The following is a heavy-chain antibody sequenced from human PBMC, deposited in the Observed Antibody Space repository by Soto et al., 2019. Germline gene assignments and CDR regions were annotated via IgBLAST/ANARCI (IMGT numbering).Heavy chain of an antibody. Sequence: QVQLQESGPGLVKPSQTLSLTCTVSGDSITSGDYYWSWVRQPPGKGLEWIGYIFYSGSTYYKASLKSRVTISLDMSRNQFSLKLTSVTAADTAFYYCARAEVAVAGSGWFDAWGHGTLVTVSS. D-gene: IGHD6-19*01. CDR2: IFYSGST. CDR3: ARAEVAVAGSGWFDA. J-gene: IGHJ5*01. CDR1: GDSITSGDYY. V-gene: IGHV4-30-4*01.